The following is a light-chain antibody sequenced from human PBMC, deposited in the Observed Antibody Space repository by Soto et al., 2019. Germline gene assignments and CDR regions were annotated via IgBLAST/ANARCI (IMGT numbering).Light chain of an antibody. CDR3: SSYAGSFPL. CDR2: DVT. CDR1: SSSVGSYNF. J-gene: IGLJ2*01. Sequence: QSALTQVRSVSGAPGQSVTISCTGTSSSVGSYNFVSWYQQHPGKAPKIMIYDVTKRPSGVPDRFSGSKSGNTASLTISGLQVDDEADYYCSSYAGSFPLFGGGTKLTVL. V-gene: IGLV2-11*01.